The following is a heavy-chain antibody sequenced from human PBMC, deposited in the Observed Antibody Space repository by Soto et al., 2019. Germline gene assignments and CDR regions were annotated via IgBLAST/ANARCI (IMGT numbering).Heavy chain of an antibody. D-gene: IGHD2-21*01. CDR1: GGSFTNYF. CDR3: ARQYSTAYFDY. CDR2: IIPMLGTP. J-gene: IGHJ4*02. Sequence: QVQLVQSGAEMKKPGSSVRVSCRSSGGSFTNYFIGWVRQAPGHGPEWMGGIIPMLGTPQYAQKFQDRVTRTADESTSTAFLHLRSLRFEDTAIYYCARQYSTAYFDYWGQGTLVTVSS. V-gene: IGHV1-69*01.